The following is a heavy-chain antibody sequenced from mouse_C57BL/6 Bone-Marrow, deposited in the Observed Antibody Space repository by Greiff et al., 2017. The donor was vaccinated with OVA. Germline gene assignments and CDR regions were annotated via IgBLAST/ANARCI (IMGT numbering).Heavy chain of an antibody. CDR1: GFSFNTYA. J-gene: IGHJ3*01. D-gene: IGHD4-1*01. CDR3: VRGGPTGFFAY. V-gene: IGHV10-1*01. Sequence: EVKVVESGGGLVQPKGSLKLSCAASGFSFNTYAMNWVRQAPGKGLEWVARIRSKSNNYATYYADSVKDRFTISRDDSESMLYLQMNNLKTEDTAMYYCVRGGPTGFFAYWGQGTLVTVSA. CDR2: IRSKSNNYAT.